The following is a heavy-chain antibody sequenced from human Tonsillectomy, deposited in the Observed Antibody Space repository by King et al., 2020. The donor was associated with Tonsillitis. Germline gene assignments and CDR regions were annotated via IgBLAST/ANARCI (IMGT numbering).Heavy chain of an antibody. Sequence: QLQESGPGLVKASETLSLTCTVSGGSISNTNYYWGWIRQPPGKGLEWIGSIYYSGSAYSNPSLKSRVTMSIDTSKNHFSLRLSSVTAADTAVYYCARWGNVVVVAAHNWFDPWGQGALVTVSS. CDR3: ARWGNVVVVAAHNWFDP. CDR2: IYYSGSA. D-gene: IGHD2-15*01. J-gene: IGHJ5*02. V-gene: IGHV4-39*02. CDR1: GGSISNTNYY.